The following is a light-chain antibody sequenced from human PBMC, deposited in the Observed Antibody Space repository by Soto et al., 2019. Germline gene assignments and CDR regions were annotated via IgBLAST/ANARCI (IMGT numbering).Light chain of an antibody. CDR3: QQRSNWPLT. CDR1: RTVSGNS. J-gene: IGKJ5*01. Sequence: EILLTQSPGTLSLSPGERSTLACSASRTVSGNSLAWYQQKPGQAPRLLIDSVFRRPTGIPDRFSGSGSGADFTLTISSLEPEDFAVYYCQQRSNWPLTFGQGTRLENK. V-gene: IGKV3D-20*02. CDR2: SVF.